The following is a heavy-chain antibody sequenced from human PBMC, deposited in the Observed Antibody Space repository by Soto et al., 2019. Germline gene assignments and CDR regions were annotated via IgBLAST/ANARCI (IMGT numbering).Heavy chain of an antibody. D-gene: IGHD1-26*01. V-gene: IGHV1-69*06. CDR1: GRTFLISA. Sequence: QVHLVQSGAEVKTPGSSVRVSCKTAGRTFLISAIAWVRQAPGQGLEWMGGIIPILGTIHIAQNFQGRVNFTADRSTSTAYMDLSSLSSEDTATYFCARGKEWEQPSTHYYFDYWGQGSQVTVSS. J-gene: IGHJ4*02. CDR2: IIPILGTI. CDR3: ARGKEWEQPSTHYYFDY.